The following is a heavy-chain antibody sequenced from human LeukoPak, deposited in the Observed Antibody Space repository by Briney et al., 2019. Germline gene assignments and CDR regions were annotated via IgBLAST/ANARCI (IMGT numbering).Heavy chain of an antibody. Sequence: ASVKVSCKASGYTFTGYYMHWVRQAPGQGLEWMGWINPNSGGTNYAQKFQGRVTMTRDTSISTAYMELSRLRSDDTAVYYCARVRRIAAAGPKIDYWGQETLVTVSS. CDR1: GYTFTGYY. D-gene: IGHD6-13*01. CDR3: ARVRRIAAAGPKIDY. J-gene: IGHJ4*02. CDR2: INPNSGGT. V-gene: IGHV1-2*02.